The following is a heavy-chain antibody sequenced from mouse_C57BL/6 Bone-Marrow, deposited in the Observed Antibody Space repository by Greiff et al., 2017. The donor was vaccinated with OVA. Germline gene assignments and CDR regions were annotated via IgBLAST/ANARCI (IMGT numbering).Heavy chain of an antibody. D-gene: IGHD3-3*01. CDR3: ARLGDGDY. CDR1: GFTFSSYT. J-gene: IGHJ2*01. Sequence: EVQLVESGGGLVKPGGSLKLSCAASGFTFSSYTMSWVRQTPEKRLEWVATISGGGGNTYYPDSGKGRFTISRDNAKNTLYLQMSSLRSEDTALYYCARLGDGDYWGQGTTLTVSS. V-gene: IGHV5-9*01. CDR2: ISGGGGNT.